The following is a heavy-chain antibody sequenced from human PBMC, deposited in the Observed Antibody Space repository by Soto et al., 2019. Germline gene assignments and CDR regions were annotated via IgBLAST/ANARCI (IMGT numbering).Heavy chain of an antibody. Sequence: ETLSLKWAVYGGAFMRYYWSWIRQPQGKGLEWIGEINHSGSTNYNPSLKSRVTISVDTSKNQFSLKLSSVTAADTAVYYCARISRYYYGMDVWGQGTTVT. CDR1: GGAFMRYY. CDR3: ARISRYYYGMDV. CDR2: INHSGST. V-gene: IGHV4-34*01. J-gene: IGHJ6*02.